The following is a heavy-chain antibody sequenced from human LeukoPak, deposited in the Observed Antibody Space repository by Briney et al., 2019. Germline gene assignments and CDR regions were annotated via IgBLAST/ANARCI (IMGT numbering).Heavy chain of an antibody. CDR3: ARGHGSYLSYYGMDV. J-gene: IGHJ6*02. D-gene: IGHD1-26*01. V-gene: IGHV1-2*02. CDR1: GYTFTGYY. Sequence: ASVKVSCKVSGYTFTGYYMHWVRQAPGQGLKWMGWINPNSGGTNYAQKFQGRVTMTRDTSISTAYMELSRLRSDDTAVYYCARGHGSYLSYYGMDVWGQGTTVTVSS. CDR2: INPNSGGT.